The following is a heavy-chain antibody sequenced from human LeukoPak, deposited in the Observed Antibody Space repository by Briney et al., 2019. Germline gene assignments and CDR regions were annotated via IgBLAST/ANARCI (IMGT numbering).Heavy chain of an antibody. CDR2: ISAYNGNT. Sequence: ASVKVSCKASGYTFTSYGISWVRQAPGQGLEWMGWISAYNGNTNYAQKLQGRVTMTTDTSTSTAYMELRSLRSDDTAVYYCARAGVYPPTTDYDFWGGYYASDFDYWGQGTLVTVSS. V-gene: IGHV1-18*01. D-gene: IGHD3-3*01. J-gene: IGHJ4*02. CDR3: ARAGVYPPTTDYDFWGGYYASDFDY. CDR1: GYTFTSYG.